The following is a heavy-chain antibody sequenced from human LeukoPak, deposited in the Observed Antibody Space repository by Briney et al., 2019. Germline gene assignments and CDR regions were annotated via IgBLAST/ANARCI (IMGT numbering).Heavy chain of an antibody. V-gene: IGHV3-49*04. D-gene: IGHD1-26*01. CDR1: GFTFDDYA. CDR2: IRSKAYGGTT. CDR3: TRDSQWELLIDY. Sequence: GGSLRLSCAASGFTFDDYAMSWVRQAPGKGLEWVGFIRSKAYGGTTEYAASVKGRFTISRDDSKSIAYLQMNSLKTEDTAVYYCTRDSQWELLIDYWGQGTLVTVSS. J-gene: IGHJ4*02.